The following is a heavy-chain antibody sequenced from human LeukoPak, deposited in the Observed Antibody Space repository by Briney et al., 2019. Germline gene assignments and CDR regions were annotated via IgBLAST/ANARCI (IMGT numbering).Heavy chain of an antibody. V-gene: IGHV1-2*02. CDR3: AKRLGAAAGREPNWFDP. CDR1: GYTFTGYY. J-gene: IGHJ5*02. CDR2: IDPNSGGT. Sequence: ASVKVSCKASGYTFTGYYMHWVRQAPGQGLEWMGWIDPNSGGTNYAQIFQGRVTMTRDTSISTVYMELSRLRSDDTAVYYCAKRLGAAAGREPNWFDPWGQGTLVTVSS. D-gene: IGHD6-13*01.